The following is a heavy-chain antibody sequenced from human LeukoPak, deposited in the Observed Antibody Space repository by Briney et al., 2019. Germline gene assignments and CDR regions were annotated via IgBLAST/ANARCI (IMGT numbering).Heavy chain of an antibody. CDR2: IYYSGST. CDR3: ARGNGYSTNYYYYGMDV. CDR1: GGSISTYY. D-gene: IGHD5-24*01. Sequence: SETLSLTCTVSGGSISTYYWSWIRQPPGKGLEWIGNIYYSGSTNYNPPLKTRCTISIDTSKNQFSLKLSSVTAADTAVYYCARGNGYSTNYYYYGMDVWGQGTTVTVSS. J-gene: IGHJ6*02. V-gene: IGHV4-59*01.